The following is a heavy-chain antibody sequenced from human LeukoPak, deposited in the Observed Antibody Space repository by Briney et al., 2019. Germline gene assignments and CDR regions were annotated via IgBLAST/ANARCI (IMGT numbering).Heavy chain of an antibody. Sequence: GGSLRLSCAASGFTFSSYSMNWVRLAPGKGLEWVSSISSSSSYIYYADSVKGRFTISRDNAKNSLYLQMNSLRAEDTAVYYCARVREGGYGMDVWGQGTTVTVSS. V-gene: IGHV3-21*01. CDR1: GFTFSSYS. CDR3: ARVREGGYGMDV. CDR2: ISSSSSYI. J-gene: IGHJ6*02. D-gene: IGHD3-16*01.